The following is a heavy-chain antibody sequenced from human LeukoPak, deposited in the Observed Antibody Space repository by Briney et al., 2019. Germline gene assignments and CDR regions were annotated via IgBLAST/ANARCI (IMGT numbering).Heavy chain of an antibody. V-gene: IGHV3-30-3*01. J-gene: IGHJ4*02. CDR2: ISYYGSNK. Sequence: GGSLRLSCAASGFTFSSYAMHWVRQAPGKGLEWVGVISYYGSNKDYADSVQGRFTISRDNSKNTLYLQMNSLRAEDTAVYYCARGYSNIDYWGQGTLVTVSS. D-gene: IGHD4-4*01. CDR1: GFTFSSYA. CDR3: ARGYSNIDY.